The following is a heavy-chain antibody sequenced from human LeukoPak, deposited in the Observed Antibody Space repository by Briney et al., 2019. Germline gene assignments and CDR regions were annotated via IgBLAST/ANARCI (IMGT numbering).Heavy chain of an antibody. CDR2: IIPIFGTA. CDR3: ARVGVIAAAGRWYFDY. Sequence: ASVKVSCKASGYTFTSYYMHWVRQAPGQGLEWMGVIIPIFGTANYAQKFQGRVTITTDESTSTAYMELSSLRSEDTAVYYCARVGVIAAAGRWYFDYWGQGTLVTVSS. CDR1: GYTFTSYY. V-gene: IGHV1-69*05. J-gene: IGHJ4*02. D-gene: IGHD6-13*01.